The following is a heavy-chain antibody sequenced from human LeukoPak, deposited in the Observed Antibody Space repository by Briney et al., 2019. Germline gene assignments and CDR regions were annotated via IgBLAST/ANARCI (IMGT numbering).Heavy chain of an antibody. CDR3: ARDYPGTYSSSWYYYYYYGMDV. J-gene: IGHJ6*02. CDR2: INPYDGGT. CDR1: GYPFTAYY. D-gene: IGHD6-13*01. V-gene: IGHV1-2*02. Sequence: ASVKVSCKASGYPFTAYYMHWVRQAPGQGLEWMGWINPYDGGTNYAQKFQGRVTMTRDTSISTAYMELSRLTSDDTAVYCCARDYPGTYSSSWYYYYYYGMDVWGQGTTVTVSS.